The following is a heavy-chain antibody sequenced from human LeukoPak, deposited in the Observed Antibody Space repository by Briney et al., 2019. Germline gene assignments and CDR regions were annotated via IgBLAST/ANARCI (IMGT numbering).Heavy chain of an antibody. Sequence: GASVKVSCKASGYTFTSYAMNWVRQAPGQGLEWMGWINTNTGNPTYAQGFTGRFVFSLDTSVSTAYLQISSLKAEDTAVYYCARDGDIVVVPAAIWFDPWGQGTLVTVSS. CDR3: ARDGDIVVVPAAIWFDP. CDR1: GYTFTSYA. CDR2: INTNTGNP. D-gene: IGHD2-2*01. J-gene: IGHJ5*02. V-gene: IGHV7-4-1*02.